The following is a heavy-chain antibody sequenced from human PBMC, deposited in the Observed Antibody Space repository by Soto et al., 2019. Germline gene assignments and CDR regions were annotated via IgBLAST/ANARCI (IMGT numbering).Heavy chain of an antibody. CDR3: AKLGSLRWYFQH. J-gene: IGHJ1*01. Sequence: GGSLRLSCSASGFTFSSYAMSWVRQAPGKGLEWVSAISGSGGSTYYADSVKGRFTISRDNSKNTLYLQMNSLRAEDTAVYYCAKLGSLRWYFQHWGQGTLVTVSS. D-gene: IGHD3-16*01. CDR1: GFTFSSYA. V-gene: IGHV3-23*01. CDR2: ISGSGGST.